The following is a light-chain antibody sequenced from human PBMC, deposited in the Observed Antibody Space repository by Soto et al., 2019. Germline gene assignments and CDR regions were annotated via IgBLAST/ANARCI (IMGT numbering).Light chain of an antibody. Sequence: QSALTQPASVSGSPGQSITISCTGTSSDVGSYNCVSWYQQYPGKAPKLMIYDVSNRPSGVSYRFSGSKSGNTASLTISGLQAEDEADYYCSSYTTSSTHVVFGGGTKLTV. CDR2: DVS. J-gene: IGLJ2*01. V-gene: IGLV2-14*01. CDR1: SSDVGSYNC. CDR3: SSYTTSSTHVV.